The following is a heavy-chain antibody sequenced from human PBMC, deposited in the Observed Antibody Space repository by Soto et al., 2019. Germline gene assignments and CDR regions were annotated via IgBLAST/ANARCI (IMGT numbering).Heavy chain of an antibody. D-gene: IGHD4-4*01. J-gene: IGHJ4*02. CDR1: GGSISSGDYY. V-gene: IGHV4-30-4*01. CDR3: ARVGPTVTPYYFDY. CDR2: IYYSGST. Sequence: LSLTCTVSGGSISSGDYYWSWIRQPPGKGLEWIGYIYYSGSTYYNPSLKSRVTISVDTSKNQFSLKLSSVTAADTAVYYCARVGPTVTPYYFDYWGQGTLVTVSS.